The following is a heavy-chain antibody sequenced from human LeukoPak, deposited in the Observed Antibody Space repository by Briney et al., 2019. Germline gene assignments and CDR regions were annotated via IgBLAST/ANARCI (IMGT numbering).Heavy chain of an antibody. CDR3: ARDNRDYYGSGSYHDYFDY. D-gene: IGHD3-10*01. J-gene: IGHJ4*02. Sequence: ASVKVSCKASGGTFSSYAISWVRQAPGRGLEWMGGIIPIFGTANYAQKFQGRVTITADKSTSTAYMELSSLRSEDTAVYYCARDNRDYYGSGSYHDYFDYWGQGTLVTVSS. CDR1: GGTFSSYA. CDR2: IIPIFGTA. V-gene: IGHV1-69*06.